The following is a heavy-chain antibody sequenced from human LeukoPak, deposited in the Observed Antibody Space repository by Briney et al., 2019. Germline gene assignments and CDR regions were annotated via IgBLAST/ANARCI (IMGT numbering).Heavy chain of an antibody. J-gene: IGHJ6*03. Sequence: ASVKVSCKASGGTFSSYAISWVRQAPGQGLEWMGGIIPIFGTANYAQKFQGRVTITTDESTSTAYMELSSLRSEDTAVYYCARDRGIAVAGRYYYYYYMDVWGKGTTGTVSS. CDR3: ARDRGIAVAGRYYYYYYMDV. CDR2: IIPIFGTA. CDR1: GGTFSSYA. V-gene: IGHV1-69*05. D-gene: IGHD6-19*01.